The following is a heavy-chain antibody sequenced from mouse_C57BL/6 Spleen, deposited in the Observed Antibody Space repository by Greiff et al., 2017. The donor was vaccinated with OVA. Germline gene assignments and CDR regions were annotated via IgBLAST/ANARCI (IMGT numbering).Heavy chain of an antibody. V-gene: IGHV2-6*01. D-gene: IGHD2-4*01. CDR3: ASKYDYDGGFAY. Sequence: VKLMESGPGLVAPSQSLSITCTFSGFSLTSYVVAWVRQSPGKGLEWLGVIWGVGSPHYNSALKSRLSISKDNAKSKVVLKRNRLQTDDTAMYYCASKYDYDGGFAYGGQGTLVTVSA. J-gene: IGHJ3*01. CDR2: IWGVGSP. CDR1: GFSLTSYV.